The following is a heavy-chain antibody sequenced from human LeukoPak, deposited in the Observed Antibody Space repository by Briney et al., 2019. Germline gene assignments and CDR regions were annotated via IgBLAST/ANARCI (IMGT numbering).Heavy chain of an antibody. CDR1: GYTFSGHY. J-gene: IGHJ6*03. Sequence: ASVKVSCKASGYTFSGHYMHWVRQAPGQGLEWMGWMNPSTGGTNYAQKFQGRVTMTGDTSVGTAYMELRRLRSDDTAVYYCARNVAWTYYYYYYMDLWGTGTTVTVSS. CDR3: ARNVAWTYYYYYYMDL. D-gene: IGHD1-1*01. CDR2: MNPSTGGT. V-gene: IGHV1-2*02.